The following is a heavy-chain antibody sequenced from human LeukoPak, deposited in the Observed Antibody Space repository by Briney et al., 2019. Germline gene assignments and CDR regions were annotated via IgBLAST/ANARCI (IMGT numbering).Heavy chain of an antibody. Sequence: SETLSLTCTVSGGSISSYYWSWIRQHPGKGLEWIGYIYYSGSTYYNPSLKSRVTISVDTSKNQFSLKLSSVTAADTAVYYCARDQGEDYSNPLGYWGQGTLVTVSS. J-gene: IGHJ4*02. CDR2: IYYSGST. D-gene: IGHD4-11*01. CDR3: ARDQGEDYSNPLGY. V-gene: IGHV4-59*06. CDR1: GGSISSYY.